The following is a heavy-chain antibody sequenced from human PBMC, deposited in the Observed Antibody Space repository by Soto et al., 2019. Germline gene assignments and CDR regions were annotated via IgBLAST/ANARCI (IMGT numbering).Heavy chain of an antibody. CDR1: GGSISRSNYH. V-gene: IGHV4-39*01. Sequence: LSLTCTVSGGSISRSNYHWTWIRQPPGKGLEWIGSGTTNYNPSLGGRVTTSVDTSKNQFSLKVYSVTAADTAMYYCATYGGDTGRFDYWGQGTLVTVS. CDR2: SGTT. J-gene: IGHJ4*02. CDR3: ATYGGDTGRFDY. D-gene: IGHD4-17*01.